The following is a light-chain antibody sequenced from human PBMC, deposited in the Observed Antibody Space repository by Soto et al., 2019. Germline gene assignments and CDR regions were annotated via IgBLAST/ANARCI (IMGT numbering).Light chain of an antibody. CDR1: GSDIGAYNY. CDR3: SSYTSSGTFVV. J-gene: IGLJ2*01. Sequence: QSVLTQPASVSGSPGQSITISCTGTGSDIGAYNYVSWYQQHPDKPPQLIIYEVSNRPSGVSNRFPGSKSGITASLTISGLQADDEAYYHCSSYTSSGTFVVFGGGTKLTVL. V-gene: IGLV2-14*01. CDR2: EVS.